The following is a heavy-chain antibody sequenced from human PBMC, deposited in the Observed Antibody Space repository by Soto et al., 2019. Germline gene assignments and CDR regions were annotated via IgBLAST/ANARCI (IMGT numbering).Heavy chain of an antibody. CDR1: VYTFSSYD. CDR2: VNPDSGDT. J-gene: IGHJ6*02. V-gene: IGHV1-8*01. CDR3: ARDGSRPYYYYGMDV. Sequence: GASVKVSCKASVYTFSSYDINWVRQAPGQGLEWMGWVNPDSGDTDYAQNLQGRVTMTTDTSTTTAYMELRSLRSDDTAVYYCARDGSRPYYYYGMDVWGQGTTVTVSS.